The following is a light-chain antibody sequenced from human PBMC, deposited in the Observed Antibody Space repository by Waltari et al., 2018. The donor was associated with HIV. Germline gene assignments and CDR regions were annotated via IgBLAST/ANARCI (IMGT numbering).Light chain of an antibody. CDR3: QQYYTLRST. CDR1: RTVLYTRNY. J-gene: IGKJ4*01. Sequence: DIVMTQAPDSLAVSLGARATVTCPSSRTVLYTRNYLAWYQQKPGQAPKVLIYWASTRAFGVPDRFSGSGSGTDFSLTISRVQADDVAIYYCQQYYTLRSTFGGGTKIEI. CDR2: WAS. V-gene: IGKV4-1*01.